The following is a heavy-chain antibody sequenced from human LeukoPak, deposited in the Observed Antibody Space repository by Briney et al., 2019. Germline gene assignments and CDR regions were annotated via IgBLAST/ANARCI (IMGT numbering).Heavy chain of an antibody. CDR3: ARVLYSSGWTFDY. D-gene: IGHD6-19*01. CDR2: IYHSGST. V-gene: IGHV4-38-2*01. Sequence: SSETLSLTCAVSDYSISSGYYWGWIRQPPGKGLEWIGSIYHSGSTYYNPSLKSRVTISVDTSKNQFSLKLNSVTAADTAVYYCARVLYSSGWTFDYWGQGTLVTVSS. CDR1: DYSISSGYY. J-gene: IGHJ4*02.